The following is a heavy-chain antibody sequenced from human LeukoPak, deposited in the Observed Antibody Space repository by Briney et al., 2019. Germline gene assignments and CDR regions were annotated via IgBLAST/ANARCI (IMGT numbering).Heavy chain of an antibody. CDR1: GYSISSGYY. CDR2: IHHSGST. D-gene: IGHD2-15*01. Sequence: PSETLSLTCTVSGYSISSGYYWDWIRQSPGKGLEWIGSIHHSGSTYYNASLKSRITISIDTSKNQFSLNLRSVTAADTAVYYCARPLGYCSDSRCPQSWFDPWGQGTLVTVSS. J-gene: IGHJ5*02. CDR3: ARPLGYCSDSRCPQSWFDP. V-gene: IGHV4-38-2*02.